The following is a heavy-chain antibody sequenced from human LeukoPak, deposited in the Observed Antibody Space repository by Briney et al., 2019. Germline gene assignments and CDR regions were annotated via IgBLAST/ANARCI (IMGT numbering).Heavy chain of an antibody. V-gene: IGHV4-34*01. J-gene: IGHJ4*02. Sequence: GSLRLSCAASGFTFSSYAMSWVRQPPGKGLEWIGEINHSGSTNYNPSLKSRVTISVDTSKNQFSLKLSSVTAADTAVYYCARRPYSSSWFSYWGQGTLVTVSS. CDR3: ARRPYSSSWFSY. CDR1: GFTFSSYA. CDR2: INHSGST. D-gene: IGHD6-13*01.